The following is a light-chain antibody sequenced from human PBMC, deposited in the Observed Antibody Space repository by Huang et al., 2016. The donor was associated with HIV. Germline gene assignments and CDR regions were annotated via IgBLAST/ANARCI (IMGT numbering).Light chain of an antibody. J-gene: IGKJ1*01. V-gene: IGKV1-5*03. Sequence: DIQMTQSPSTLSASVGDRVTITCRASQNINSWLAWYQQKPGKAPKVLIYKASSLESGVPSRFSGSGSGTEFTLTISSLQPDDFATYYCQQYTNLWTFGQGTKVEIK. CDR2: KAS. CDR1: QNINSW. CDR3: QQYTNLWT.